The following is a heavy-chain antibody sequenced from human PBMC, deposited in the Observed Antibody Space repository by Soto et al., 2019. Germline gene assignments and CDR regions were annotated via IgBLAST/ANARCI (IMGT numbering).Heavy chain of an antibody. D-gene: IGHD3-22*01. V-gene: IGHV4-30-4*01. Sequence: QVQLQESGPGLVKPSETLSLTFTVSGGSISGGDYYWTWIRQSPGKGLEWIGNIYYTGTTYYNPSLKSRVTISVDTSNNQSSLSLNSVTATDTAVYYCARGMGMIRRHDSWGQGTLVIVST. CDR1: GGSISGGDYY. CDR3: ARGMGMIRRHDS. CDR2: IYYTGTT. J-gene: IGHJ4*02.